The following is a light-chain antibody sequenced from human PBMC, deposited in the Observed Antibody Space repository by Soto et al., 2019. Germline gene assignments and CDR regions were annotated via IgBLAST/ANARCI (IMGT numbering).Light chain of an antibody. CDR1: ETVATN. V-gene: IGKV3-15*01. CDR3: QQYGDWPPIT. CDR2: GAS. J-gene: IGKJ5*01. Sequence: VMTQSPATLSVSPGERATLSCWASETVATNLAWYQQKPGQAPRLLISGASTRAAGISDRFRGSGSGTEFTLTISSLQSEDFAVYYCQQYGDWPPITFGQGTRLEIK.